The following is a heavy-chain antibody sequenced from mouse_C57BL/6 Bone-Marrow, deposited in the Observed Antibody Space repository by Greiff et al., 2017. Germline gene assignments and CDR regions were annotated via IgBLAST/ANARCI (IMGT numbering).Heavy chain of an antibody. CDR1: GYTFTSYW. D-gene: IGHD1-1*01. V-gene: IGHV1-64*01. CDR2: IHPNSGST. J-gene: IGHJ3*01. Sequence: VQLQQPGAALVKPGASVKLSCKASGYTFTSYWMHWVKQRPGQGLEWIGMIHPNSGSTNYNEKFKSKATLTVDKSSSTAYMQLSSLTSEDSAVYYCARYYGSPFAYWSQGTLVTVSA. CDR3: ARYYGSPFAY.